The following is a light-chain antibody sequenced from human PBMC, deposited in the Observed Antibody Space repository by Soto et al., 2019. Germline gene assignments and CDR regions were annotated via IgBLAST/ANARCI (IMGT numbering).Light chain of an antibody. Sequence: QSVLTQPPSASGSPGQSVAISCTGTSSDVGGYNYVSWYQQHPGKAPKLMIYEVNKRPSGVPDRFSGSKSGNTASLTVSGLQAEDEADYYCSSYAGSSTLNWVFGGGTKLTVL. CDR3: SSYAGSSTLNWV. V-gene: IGLV2-8*01. CDR1: SSDVGGYNY. CDR2: EVN. J-gene: IGLJ3*02.